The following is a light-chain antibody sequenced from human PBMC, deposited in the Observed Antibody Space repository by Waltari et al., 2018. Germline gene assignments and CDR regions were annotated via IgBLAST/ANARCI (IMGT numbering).Light chain of an antibody. J-gene: IGKJ2*03. V-gene: IGKV3-20*01. CDR1: QSVSSSY. CDR3: QQYGSSPPYS. Sequence: EIVLTQSPGTLSLSPGEGATLSCRASQSVSSSYLAWYQQKPGQAPSLLIYGASSRAPGIPDRFSCSWSGTDFTLTISRLEPEDFAVYYCQQYGSSPPYSFGQGTKLDIK. CDR2: GAS.